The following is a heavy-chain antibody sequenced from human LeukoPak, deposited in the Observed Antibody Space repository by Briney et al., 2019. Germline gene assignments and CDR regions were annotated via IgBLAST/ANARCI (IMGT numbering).Heavy chain of an antibody. J-gene: IGHJ5*02. CDR2: INPNSGST. CDR1: GYTFTGYY. Sequence: ASVKVSCKASGYTFTGYYIHWVRQAPGQGLEWMGWINPNSGSTNYAQKFQGRATMTRDTSFSTAYMELSRLSSDDTAVYYCARIGQQLNWFDPWGQGTLVTVSS. V-gene: IGHV1-2*02. CDR3: ARIGQQLNWFDP. D-gene: IGHD6-13*01.